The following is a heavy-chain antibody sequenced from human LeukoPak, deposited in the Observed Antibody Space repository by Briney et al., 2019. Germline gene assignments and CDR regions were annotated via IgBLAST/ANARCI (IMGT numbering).Heavy chain of an antibody. CDR2: IYTSGST. Sequence: SETLSLTCTVSGGSISSSSYYWSWIRQPPGKGLEWIGYIYTSGSTNYNPSLKSRVTISVDTSKNQFSLKLSSVTAADTAVYYCARRIAARLGGGYYYYYMDVWGKGTTVTVSS. CDR1: GGSISSSSYY. D-gene: IGHD6-6*01. J-gene: IGHJ6*03. V-gene: IGHV4-61*05. CDR3: ARRIAARLGGGYYYYYMDV.